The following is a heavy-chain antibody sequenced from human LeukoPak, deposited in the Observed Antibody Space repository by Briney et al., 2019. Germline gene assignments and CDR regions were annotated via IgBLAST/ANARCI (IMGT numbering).Heavy chain of an antibody. Sequence: SETLSLTCAVHVGSFSGYYWSWIRQPPGKGLEWIGEIDHSGSTNYNPSLKSRVTISVDTSKNQFSLKLSSVTAADTAVYYCARRRYFDLWGRGNLVTVSS. J-gene: IGHJ2*01. CDR3: ARRRYFDL. CDR1: VGSFSGYY. CDR2: IDHSGST. V-gene: IGHV4-34*01.